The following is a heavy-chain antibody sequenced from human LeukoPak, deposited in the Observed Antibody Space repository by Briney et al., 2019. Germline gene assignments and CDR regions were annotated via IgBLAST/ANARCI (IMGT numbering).Heavy chain of an antibody. Sequence: GGSLGLSCAASGFTFSSSGMHWVRQAPGKGLEWVTIIWFDGTNKYYADSVKGRFSISRDNSKNTLYLQMNSLRPEDTAVYYCARRGATIVTSFDYWGQGTLVAVSS. J-gene: IGHJ4*02. CDR2: IWFDGTNK. V-gene: IGHV3-33*01. D-gene: IGHD5-12*01. CDR1: GFTFSSSG. CDR3: ARRGATIVTSFDY.